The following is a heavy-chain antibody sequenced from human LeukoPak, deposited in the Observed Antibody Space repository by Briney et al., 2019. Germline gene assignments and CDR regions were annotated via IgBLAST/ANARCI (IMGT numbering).Heavy chain of an antibody. CDR1: GYTFTSYD. V-gene: IGHV1-8*01. Sequence: GASVKVSCKASGYTFTSYDINWVRQATGQGLEWMGWMNPNSGNTGYAQKFQGRVTMTRNTSISTAYMELSSLRSEDTAVYYCARGGLWFRGANHDYWGQGTLVTVSS. CDR3: ARGGLWFRGANHDY. CDR2: MNPNSGNT. J-gene: IGHJ4*02. D-gene: IGHD3-10*01.